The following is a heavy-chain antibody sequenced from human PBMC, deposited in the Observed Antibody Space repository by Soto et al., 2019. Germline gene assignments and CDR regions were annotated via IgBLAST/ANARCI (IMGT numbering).Heavy chain of an antibody. Sequence: SLRLSCAASGFTLTSYGMHWVRQAPGKGLEWVAVLSYDGRTAYYADSVKGRFTISRDTSKNTLYLQMNTLTSDDTAVYFCARDVIGTTDRFDPWGQGTLVTVSS. CDR2: LSYDGRTA. D-gene: IGHD1-7*01. CDR1: GFTLTSYG. J-gene: IGHJ5*02. V-gene: IGHV3-30*03. CDR3: ARDVIGTTDRFDP.